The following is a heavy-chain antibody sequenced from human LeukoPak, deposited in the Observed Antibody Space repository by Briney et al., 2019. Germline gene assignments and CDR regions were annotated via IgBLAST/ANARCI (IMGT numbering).Heavy chain of an antibody. Sequence: SETLSLTCTVSGGSINSGGYYWTWIRQHPGKGLEWIGYIYYSGSTYYNPSLKSRVTMSLDTSENQFSLKLSSVTAADTAVYYCARYAVPAALYYFDYSGQGTLVTVSS. CDR3: ARYAVPAALYYFDY. V-gene: IGHV4-31*03. J-gene: IGHJ4*02. CDR2: IYYSGST. D-gene: IGHD2-2*01. CDR1: GGSINSGGYY.